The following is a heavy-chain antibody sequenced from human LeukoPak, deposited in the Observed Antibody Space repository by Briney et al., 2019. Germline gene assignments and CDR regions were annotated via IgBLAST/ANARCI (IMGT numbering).Heavy chain of an antibody. CDR1: GGSITSSNW. J-gene: IGHJ4*02. V-gene: IGHV4-4*02. Sequence: SETLSLTCTVSGGSITSSNWWTWVRQSPEKGLEWIGEIYHSGSTNYNPSLKSRVTISVDKSSNQFSLKLNSVTAADTAVYYCARNAGNSDVDFWGQGTLVTVSS. CDR2: IYHSGST. D-gene: IGHD4-23*01. CDR3: ARNAGNSDVDF.